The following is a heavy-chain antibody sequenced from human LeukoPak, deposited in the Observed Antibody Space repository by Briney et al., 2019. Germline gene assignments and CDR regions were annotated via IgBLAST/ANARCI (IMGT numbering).Heavy chain of an antibody. CDR3: ARAPSEIGGYYPDDFRH. V-gene: IGHV3-74*01. Sequence: PGGSLRLSCAASGFTFSSFWLHWVRQAPGKGLVWVSCIKSDGSTNYADSVKGRFTISRDNAKNTVSLQMNSLRVEDTGVYYCARAPSEIGGYYPDDFRHWGQGTMVSVSS. D-gene: IGHD3-22*01. CDR1: GFTFSSFW. J-gene: IGHJ1*01. CDR2: IKSDGST.